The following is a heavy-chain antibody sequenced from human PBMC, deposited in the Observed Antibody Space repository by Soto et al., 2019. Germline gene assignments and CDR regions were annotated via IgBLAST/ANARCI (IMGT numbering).Heavy chain of an antibody. CDR2: IYYSGST. CDR1: GGSISSYY. D-gene: IGHD6-13*01. Sequence: TSETLSLTCTVSGGSISSYYWSWIRQPPGKGLEWIGYIYYSGSTNYNPSLKSRVTISVDTSKNQFSLKLSSVTAADTAVYYCARAYSSSLSPLYWGQGTLVTVSS. V-gene: IGHV4-59*01. J-gene: IGHJ4*02. CDR3: ARAYSSSLSPLY.